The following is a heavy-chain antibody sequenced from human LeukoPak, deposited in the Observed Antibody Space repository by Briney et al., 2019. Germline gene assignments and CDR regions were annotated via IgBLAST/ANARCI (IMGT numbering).Heavy chain of an antibody. Sequence: PSETLSLTCTVSGYSISSGYYWGWIRQPPGKGLEWIGSIYHSGSTYYNPSLKSRVTISVDTSKNQFSLKLSSVTAADTAVYYCARGAMVRGVINFDPWGQGTLVTVSS. CDR1: GYSISSGYY. D-gene: IGHD3-10*01. J-gene: IGHJ5*02. V-gene: IGHV4-38-2*02. CDR3: ARGAMVRGVINFDP. CDR2: IYHSGST.